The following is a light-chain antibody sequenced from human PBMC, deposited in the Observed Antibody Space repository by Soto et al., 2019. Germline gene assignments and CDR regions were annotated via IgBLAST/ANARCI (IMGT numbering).Light chain of an antibody. CDR1: SSDGGGFNY. J-gene: IGLJ1*01. Sequence: QSALTQPASVSGSPGQSITISCTGTSSDGGGFNYVSWYQHHPGKTPKLLLYEVTNRPSGVSDRFSGSKSGNTASLTISGLQAEDEADYYCSSYISTTTFYVFGSGTKLTVL. CDR3: SSYISTTTFYV. V-gene: IGLV2-14*01. CDR2: EVT.